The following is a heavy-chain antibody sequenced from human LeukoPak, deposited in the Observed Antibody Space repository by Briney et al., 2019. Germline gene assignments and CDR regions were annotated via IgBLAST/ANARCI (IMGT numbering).Heavy chain of an antibody. CDR2: ISGSGGST. CDR3: AKDENIVATTDFDY. V-gene: IGHV3-23*01. D-gene: IGHD5-12*01. J-gene: IGHJ4*02. CDR1: GFTFSSYA. Sequence: PGGSLRLSCAASGFTFSSYAMSWVRQAPGKGLEWVPAISGSGGSTYYADSAKGRFTISRDNSKNTLYLQMNSLRAEDTAVYYCAKDENIVATTDFDYWGQGTLVTVSS.